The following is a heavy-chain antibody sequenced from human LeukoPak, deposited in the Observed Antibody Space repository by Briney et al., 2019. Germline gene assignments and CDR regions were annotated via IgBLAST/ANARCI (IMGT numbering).Heavy chain of an antibody. CDR3: ARGYCSSTSGYTYDY. V-gene: IGHV1-8*03. CDR1: GYTFTSYD. CDR2: MKPNSGNT. Sequence: ASVKVSCKASGYTFTSYDINWVRQATGQGLEWMGWMKPNSGNTGYAQKFQSRVTITRNTSISTAYMELSSLRSEDTAVYYCARGYCSSTSGYTYDYWGQGTLVTVSS. D-gene: IGHD2-2*02. J-gene: IGHJ4*02.